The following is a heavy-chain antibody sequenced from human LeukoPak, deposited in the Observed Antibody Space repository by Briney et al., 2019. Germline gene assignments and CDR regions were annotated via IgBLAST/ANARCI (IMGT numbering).Heavy chain of an antibody. CDR2: IIPIFGTA. J-gene: IGHJ5*02. D-gene: IGHD6-13*01. CDR3: ARDPLGRAAAGNWFDP. V-gene: IGHV1-69*01. Sequence: GASAKVSCKASGGTFSSYAISWGRQAPGQRLEWMGGIIPIFGTANYAQKFQGRVTITADESTSTAYMELSSLRSEDTAVYYCARDPLGRAAAGNWFDPWGQGTLVTVSS. CDR1: GGTFSSYA.